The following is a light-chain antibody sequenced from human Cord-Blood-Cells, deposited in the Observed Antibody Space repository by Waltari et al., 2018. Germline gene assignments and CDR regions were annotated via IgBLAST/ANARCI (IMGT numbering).Light chain of an antibody. CDR1: QSISSW. J-gene: IGKJ1*01. Sequence: IQMTQYPSTLSASVGDRVTLTCRASQSISSWLAWYQQKPGKAPKLLIYKASSLERGVPSRFSGSGSGTEFTLTISSLQPDDFATYYCQQYNSYSRTFGQGTKVEIK. CDR3: QQYNSYSRT. CDR2: KAS. V-gene: IGKV1-5*03.